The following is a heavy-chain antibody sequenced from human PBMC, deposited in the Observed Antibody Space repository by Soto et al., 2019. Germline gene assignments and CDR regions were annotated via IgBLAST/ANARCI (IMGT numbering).Heavy chain of an antibody. V-gene: IGHV3-30*02. CDR3: AKDHRRRYSLNSGSYLDY. CDR1: GFTFSSYG. CDR2: IWYDGSNK. D-gene: IGHD1-26*01. J-gene: IGHJ4*02. Sequence: GGSLRLSCAASGFTFSSYGMHWVRQAPGKGLEWVAVIWYDGSNKYYADSVKGRFTISRDNSKNTLYLQMNSLRAEGTAVYYCAKDHRRRYSLNSGSYLDYWGQGTLVTVSS.